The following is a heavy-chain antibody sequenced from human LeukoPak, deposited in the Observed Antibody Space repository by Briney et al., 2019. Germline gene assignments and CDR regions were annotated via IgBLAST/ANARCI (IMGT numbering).Heavy chain of an antibody. D-gene: IGHD3-22*01. V-gene: IGHV4-31*03. CDR1: GGSISSGGYY. J-gene: IGHJ3*02. CDR2: IYYSGST. Sequence: SQTLSLTCTVSGGSISSGGYYWSWIRQHPGKGLEWIGDIYYSGSTYYNPSLKSRVTISVDTSKNQFSLKLSSMTAADTAVYYCARDHPNHYDSSGYSENAFDIWGQGTMVTVSS. CDR3: ARDHPNHYDSSGYSENAFDI.